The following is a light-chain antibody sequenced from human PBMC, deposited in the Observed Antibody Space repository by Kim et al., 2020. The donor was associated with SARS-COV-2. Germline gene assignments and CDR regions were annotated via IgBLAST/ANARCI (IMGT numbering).Light chain of an antibody. Sequence: AAAGDSVTITCRASQYIDMWVAWYQQKPGKAPKFLIYKASSLVDGVPSRFSGSGSGTEFTLTISSLQPDDFATYYCQQYNSNSRTFGQGTKVDIK. CDR1: QYIDMW. CDR3: QQYNSNSRT. V-gene: IGKV1-5*03. J-gene: IGKJ1*01. CDR2: KAS.